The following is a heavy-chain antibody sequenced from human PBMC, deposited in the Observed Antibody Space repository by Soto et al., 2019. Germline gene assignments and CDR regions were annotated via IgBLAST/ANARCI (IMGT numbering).Heavy chain of an antibody. CDR1: GYSFANYW. Sequence: RGESLKISCSGSGYSFANYWIGWVRQMPGKGLEWMGIIYPSDSDTKYSPSFQGQVTISAVKSISTAYLQWQSLKASDSAIYFCARVDSTDYSTASPADYWGQGTLFTGSS. CDR2: IYPSDSDT. V-gene: IGHV5-51*01. D-gene: IGHD3-22*01. J-gene: IGHJ4*02. CDR3: ARVDSTDYSTASPADY.